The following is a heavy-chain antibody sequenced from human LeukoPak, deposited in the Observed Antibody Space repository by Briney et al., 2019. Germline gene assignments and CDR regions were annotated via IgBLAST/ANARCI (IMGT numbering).Heavy chain of an antibody. V-gene: IGHV4-4*07. Sequence: SETLSLTCTVSGDSISRYYWSWIRQPAGKGLEWIGRVSTSGSTNYNPSLKSRVTMSVDTSKNQFSLKLSSVTAADTAVYYCARDSVSGWFGELSTYYYYGMDVWGQGTTVTVSS. CDR1: GDSISRYY. CDR3: ARDSVSGWFGELSTYYYYGMDV. J-gene: IGHJ6*02. D-gene: IGHD3-10*01. CDR2: VSTSGST.